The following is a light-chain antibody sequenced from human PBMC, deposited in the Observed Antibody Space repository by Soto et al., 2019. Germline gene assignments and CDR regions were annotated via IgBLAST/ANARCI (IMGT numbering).Light chain of an antibody. Sequence: AIRMTQSPSSLSASTGDRVTITCRASQGISSYLAWYQQKPGKAPKLLIYAASTLQSGVPSRFSGSGSGTDFTLTISCLQSEDFATYYCQQYYSYPYTFGQGTRLDIK. CDR1: QGISSY. J-gene: IGKJ5*01. CDR2: AAS. V-gene: IGKV1-8*01. CDR3: QQYYSYPYT.